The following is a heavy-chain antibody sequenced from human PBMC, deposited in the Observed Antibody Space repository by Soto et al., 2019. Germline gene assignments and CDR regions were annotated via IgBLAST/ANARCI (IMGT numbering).Heavy chain of an antibody. J-gene: IGHJ4*02. CDR2: INTDKGNT. V-gene: IGHV1-18*01. CDR1: GYTFTSYG. Sequence: GPEVEKPGASVKVSCKTSGYTFTSYGISWVRKAPGQGLEWMGWINTDKGNTKYAQKFQGRVTMTTDTPTSTAYMELRSLRSDDTAVYYCATRSPAFDYWGQGTLVTVSS. CDR3: ATRSPAFDY.